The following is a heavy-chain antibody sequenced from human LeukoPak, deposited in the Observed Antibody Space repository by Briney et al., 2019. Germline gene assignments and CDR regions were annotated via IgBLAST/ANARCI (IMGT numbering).Heavy chain of an antibody. CDR2: ISHSGST. CDR3: AKHYMGSSYNRGLDY. J-gene: IGHJ4*02. Sequence: PSETLSLTCTVSGYSISSGYYWGWIRQPPGKGLEYIGSISHSGSTYYNPSLKSRVTISVDTSKNQFSLKLSSVTAADTAIYYCAKHYMGSSYNRGLDYWGQGTLVTVSS. V-gene: IGHV4-38-2*02. CDR1: GYSISSGYY. D-gene: IGHD3-10*01.